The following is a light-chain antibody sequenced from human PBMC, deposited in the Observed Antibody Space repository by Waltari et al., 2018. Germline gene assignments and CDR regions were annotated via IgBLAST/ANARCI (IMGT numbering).Light chain of an antibody. V-gene: IGKV3-15*01. Sequence: ETVMTQSPATLSVSPGERVTLSCRASQSVAGNLAWYQQKPGQAPRLLIYGASTRATGIPARFSGSGPGTEFTLTISSLQSEDFAVYYCQQYNNWPRTFGQGTKLEI. CDR1: QSVAGN. J-gene: IGKJ2*01. CDR2: GAS. CDR3: QQYNNWPRT.